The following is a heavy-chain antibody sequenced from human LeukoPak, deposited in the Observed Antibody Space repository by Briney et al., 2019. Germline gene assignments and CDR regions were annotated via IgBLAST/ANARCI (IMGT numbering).Heavy chain of an antibody. CDR3: AREQQLVHYYYYYMDV. D-gene: IGHD6-13*01. V-gene: IGHV4-39*07. CDR1: GGSISSSSYY. Sequence: SETLSLTCTVSGGSISSSSYYWGWIRQPPGKGLEWIGSIYYSGSTYYNPSLKSRVTISVDTSKNQFSLKLSSVTAADTAVYYCAREQQLVHYYYYYMDVWGKGTTVTVSS. J-gene: IGHJ6*03. CDR2: IYYSGST.